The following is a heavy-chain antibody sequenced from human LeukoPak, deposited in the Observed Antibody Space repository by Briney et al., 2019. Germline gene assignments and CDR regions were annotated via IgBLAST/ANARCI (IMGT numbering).Heavy chain of an antibody. Sequence: PGGSLRLSCAASGFTFSSYNMNWVRQAPGKGLEWVSSISSSSSYIYYGDSVKGRFTISRDNAKNSLYLQMNSLRAEDTAVYYCARDLPVYRQQLPRANWFDPWGQGTLVTVSS. CDR1: GFTFSSYN. D-gene: IGHD6-13*01. CDR2: ISSSSSYI. CDR3: ARDLPVYRQQLPRANWFDP. V-gene: IGHV3-21*01. J-gene: IGHJ5*02.